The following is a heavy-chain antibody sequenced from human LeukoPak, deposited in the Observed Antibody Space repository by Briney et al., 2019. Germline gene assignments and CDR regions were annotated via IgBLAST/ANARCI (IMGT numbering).Heavy chain of an antibody. V-gene: IGHV1-69*04. CDR2: IIPILGIA. CDR3: AREGQYYDIYGPPSDSKYFQH. D-gene: IGHD3-9*01. CDR1: GGTFSSYA. J-gene: IGHJ1*01. Sequence: GASVKVSCKASGGTFSSYAISWVRQAPGQGLEWMGRIIPILGIANYAQKFQGRVTITADKSTSIAYMELSSLRSEDTAVYYCAREGQYYDIYGPPSDSKYFQHWGQGTLVTVSS.